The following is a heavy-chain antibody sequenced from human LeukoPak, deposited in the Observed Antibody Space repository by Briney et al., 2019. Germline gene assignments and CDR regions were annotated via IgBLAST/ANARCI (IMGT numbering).Heavy chain of an antibody. CDR3: ARQVDIPMALPDY. J-gene: IGHJ4*02. CDR1: GYTFSSYG. CDR2: ISVYNGNT. V-gene: IGHV1-18*01. D-gene: IGHD5-18*01. Sequence: ASVKVSCKASGYTFSSYGVSWVRQAPGQGLEWMGWISVYNGNTNCAQRLQGRVTMTTDTSTSTAYMELRSLRSDDTAIYYCARQVDIPMALPDYWGQGTLVTVSS.